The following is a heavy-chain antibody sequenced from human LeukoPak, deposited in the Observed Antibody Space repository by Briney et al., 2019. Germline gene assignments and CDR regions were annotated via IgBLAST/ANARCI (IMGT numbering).Heavy chain of an antibody. CDR2: ISGSGGST. D-gene: IGHD3-22*01. J-gene: IGHJ4*02. CDR1: GFTFSSYA. CDR3: AKDRGRYYDSSGYYWGYYFDS. V-gene: IGHV3-23*01. Sequence: GGSLRLSCAASGFTFSSYAMSWVRQAPGKGLEWVSAISGSGGSTYYADSVKGRFSISRDNSKNTLYLQMNSLRAEDTAVYYCAKDRGRYYDSSGYYWGYYFDSWGQGILVTVST.